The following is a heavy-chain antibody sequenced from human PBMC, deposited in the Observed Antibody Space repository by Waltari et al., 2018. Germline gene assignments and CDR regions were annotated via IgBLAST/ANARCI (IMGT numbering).Heavy chain of an antibody. CDR2: VHGRGKA. J-gene: IGHJ4*02. V-gene: IGHV4-4*02. CDR1: GDSVSSSYW. Sequence: QLQLQESGPGLVKPSGTLSLTCAVSGDSVSSSYWWSGVRKTPQRGLEWIGQVHGRGKAKYNPSCATRGTVSLGTSNNQVSLKVTSATAADTAVYYCARDRGRGLHLDTWGPGTLVTVS. CDR3: ARDRGRGLHLDT. D-gene: IGHD2-15*01.